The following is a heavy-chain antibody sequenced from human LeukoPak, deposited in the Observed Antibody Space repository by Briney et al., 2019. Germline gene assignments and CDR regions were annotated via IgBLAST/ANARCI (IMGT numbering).Heavy chain of an antibody. Sequence: PGGSLRLSCAASGFTFSSYGMSWVRQAPGKGLEWVSAISGSGGSTYYADSVKGRFTISRDNSKNTLYLQMNSLRAEDTAVYYCAKEQRTSSTELLWFGARVYYYYYMDVWGKGTTVTISS. J-gene: IGHJ6*03. D-gene: IGHD3-10*01. V-gene: IGHV3-23*01. CDR2: ISGSGGST. CDR3: AKEQRTSSTELLWFGARVYYYYYMDV. CDR1: GFTFSSYG.